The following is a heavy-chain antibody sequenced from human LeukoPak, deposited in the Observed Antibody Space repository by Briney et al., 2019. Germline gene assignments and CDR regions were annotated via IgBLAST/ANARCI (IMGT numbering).Heavy chain of an antibody. CDR1: GFTFSSYW. Sequence: GGSLRLSCAASGFTFSSYWMSWVRQAPGKGLEWVANIKQDGSEKYYVDSVKGRFTISRDNAKNSLYLQMNSLRAEDTAVYYCARKVSWYFCCMDVWGQGTTVTVSS. D-gene: IGHD6-13*01. V-gene: IGHV3-7*01. J-gene: IGHJ6*02. CDR2: IKQDGSEK. CDR3: ARKVSWYFCCMDV.